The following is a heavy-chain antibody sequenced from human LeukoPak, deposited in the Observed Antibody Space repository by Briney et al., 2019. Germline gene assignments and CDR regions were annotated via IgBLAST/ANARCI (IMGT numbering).Heavy chain of an antibody. V-gene: IGHV4-4*07. D-gene: IGHD3/OR15-3a*01. CDR3: ARARYHTEMTYFRTVYYFDY. CDR1: GGCISSYY. J-gene: IGHJ4*02. Sequence: PSETLSLTCSVSGGCISSYYWSWIRQPAGKGLESIGHISTSGSTNYNPSLKSRVTMSVDTSKNQFSLKLSSVTAADTAVYYCARARYHTEMTYFRTVYYFDYWGQGTLVTVSS. CDR2: ISTSGST.